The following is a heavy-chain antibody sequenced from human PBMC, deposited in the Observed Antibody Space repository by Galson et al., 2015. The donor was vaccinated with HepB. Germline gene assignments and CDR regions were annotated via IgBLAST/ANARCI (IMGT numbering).Heavy chain of an antibody. CDR1: GDSVSSNSVA. D-gene: IGHD3-16*01. J-gene: IGHJ3*02. V-gene: IGHV6-1*01. Sequence: CAISGDSVSSNSVAWNWIRQSPSRGLEWLGRTYYRSEWYNDYAVSVRSRISINPDTSKNQFSLQLNSVTPEDTAVYYCARVSWGAPFDIWGQGTMVTVSS. CDR3: ARVSWGAPFDI. CDR2: TYYRSEWYN.